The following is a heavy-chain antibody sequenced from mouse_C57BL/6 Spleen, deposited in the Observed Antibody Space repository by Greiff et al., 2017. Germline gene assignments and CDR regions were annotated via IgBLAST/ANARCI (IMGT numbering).Heavy chain of an antibody. Sequence: EVKLMESGGDLVKPGGSLKLSCAASGFTFSSYGMSWVRQTPDKRLEWVATISSGGSYTYYPDSVKGRFTISRDNAKNTLYLQMSSLKSEDTAMYYGARQDRLTGTLEYFDYWGQGTTVTVSS. D-gene: IGHD4-1*01. J-gene: IGHJ2*01. CDR3: ARQDRLTGTLEYFDY. V-gene: IGHV5-6*01. CDR1: GFTFSSYG. CDR2: ISSGGSYT.